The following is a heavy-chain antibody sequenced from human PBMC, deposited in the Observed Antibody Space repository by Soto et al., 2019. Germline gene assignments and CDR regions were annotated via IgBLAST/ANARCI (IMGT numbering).Heavy chain of an antibody. CDR2: MNPNSGNT. V-gene: IGHV1-8*01. Sequence: QVQLVQSGAEVKKPGASVKVSCKASGYTFTSYNVNWARQATGQGLEWMGWMNPNSGNTGYAQKFQGRVTLTRNTSISTAYMEVSNLRSEDTAVYYCARASSGYGFDAFDMWGQGTMVTVSS. CDR1: GYTFTSYN. CDR3: ARASSGYGFDAFDM. J-gene: IGHJ3*02. D-gene: IGHD5-12*01.